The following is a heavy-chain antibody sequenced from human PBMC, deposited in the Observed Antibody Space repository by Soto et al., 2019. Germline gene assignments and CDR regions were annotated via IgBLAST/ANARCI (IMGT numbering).Heavy chain of an antibody. J-gene: IGHJ6*03. CDR1: GGSISSSSYY. D-gene: IGHD6-6*01. V-gene: IGHV4-39*01. Sequence: SETLSLTCTVSGGSISSSSYYWGWIRQPPGKGLEWIGSIYYSGSTYYNPSLKSRVTISVDTSKNQFSLKLSSVTAADTAVYYCARLAAHYYMDVWGKGTTVTVSS. CDR2: IYYSGST. CDR3: ARLAAHYYMDV.